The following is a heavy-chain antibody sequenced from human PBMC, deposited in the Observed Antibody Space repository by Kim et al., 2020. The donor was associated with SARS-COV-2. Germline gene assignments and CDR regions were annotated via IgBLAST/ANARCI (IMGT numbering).Heavy chain of an antibody. Sequence: GGSLRLSCAASGFTVSSNYMSWVRQAPGKGLEWVSVIYSGGSTYYADSVKGRFTISRDNSKNTLYLQMNSLRAEDTAVYYCARDMYYDYVWGSYRPASFFHQYYGMDVWGQGNTVTVSS. CDR2: IYSGGST. J-gene: IGHJ6*02. D-gene: IGHD3-16*02. CDR1: GFTVSSNY. CDR3: ARDMYYDYVWGSYRPASFFHQYYGMDV. V-gene: IGHV3-66*02.